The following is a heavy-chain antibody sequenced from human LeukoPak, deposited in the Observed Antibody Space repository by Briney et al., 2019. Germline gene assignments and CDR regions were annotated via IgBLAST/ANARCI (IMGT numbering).Heavy chain of an antibody. CDR1: GGSFSGYY. CDR3: ARIPPRPKLKSGAFDI. D-gene: IGHD2-21*01. Sequence: SETLSLTCAVYGGSFSGYYWSWIRQPPGKGLEWIGEIDHSGSTNYNPSLKSRVTISVDTSKNQFSLKLSSVTAADTAVYYCARIPPRPKLKSGAFDIWGQGTMVTVSS. J-gene: IGHJ3*02. CDR2: IDHSGST. V-gene: IGHV4-34*01.